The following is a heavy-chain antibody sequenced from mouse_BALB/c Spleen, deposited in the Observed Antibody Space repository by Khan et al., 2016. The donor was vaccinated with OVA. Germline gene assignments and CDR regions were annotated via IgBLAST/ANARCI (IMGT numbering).Heavy chain of an antibody. CDR1: GFTFSSYG. Sequence: EVELVESGGGLVQPGGSLKLSCAASGFTFSSYGMSWVRQTPDKRLELVATINSNGGRPYNPASVKGRFTISRDNAKNTLYLQMSSLKSEDTARYYCARMARTINWGKGTTLSVSS. CDR2: INSNGGRP. J-gene: IGHJ2*01. CDR3: ARMARTIN. V-gene: IGHV5-6-3*01.